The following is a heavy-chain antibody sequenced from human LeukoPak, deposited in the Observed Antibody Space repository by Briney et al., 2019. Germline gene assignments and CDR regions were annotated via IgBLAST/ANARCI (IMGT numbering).Heavy chain of an antibody. V-gene: IGHV3-23*01. J-gene: IGHJ4*02. CDR2: ISGSGGST. CDR1: GFTLSSYA. D-gene: IGHD6-13*01. CDR3: AKDQAASPTYFDY. Sequence: GGSLRLSCAASGFTLSSYAMSWVRQAPGKGLEWVSAISGSGGSTYYADSVKGRFTISRDNSKNTLYLQMNSLRAEDTAVYYCAKDQAASPTYFDYWGQGTLVTVSS.